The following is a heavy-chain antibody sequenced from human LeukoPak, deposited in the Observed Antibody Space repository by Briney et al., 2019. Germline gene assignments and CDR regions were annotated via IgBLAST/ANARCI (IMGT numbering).Heavy chain of an antibody. D-gene: IGHD3-10*01. J-gene: IGHJ4*02. Sequence: SETLSLTCTVSGGSISSSSYYWGWIRQPPGKGLEWIGSTYYSGSTYYNPSLKSRVTISVDTSKNQFSLKLSSVTAADTAVYYCARGKPWSRYYYGSGSYDYWGQGTLVTVSS. CDR2: TYYSGST. CDR1: GGSISSSSYY. CDR3: ARGKPWSRYYYGSGSYDY. V-gene: IGHV4-39*07.